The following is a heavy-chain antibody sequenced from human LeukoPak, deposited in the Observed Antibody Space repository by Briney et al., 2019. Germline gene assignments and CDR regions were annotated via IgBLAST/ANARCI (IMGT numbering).Heavy chain of an antibody. Sequence: GGSLRLSCTTSGLTFSTSGFNWVRQAPGRGLEWVASIGPTGFDRYHADSIKGRFTISRDNANNFLYLQLDSLRAEDTAVYYCATETNGRHYDYWGQGTLLTVSS. CDR2: IGPTGFDR. CDR1: GLTFSTSG. V-gene: IGHV3-21*06. J-gene: IGHJ4*02. D-gene: IGHD1-14*01. CDR3: ATETNGRHYDY.